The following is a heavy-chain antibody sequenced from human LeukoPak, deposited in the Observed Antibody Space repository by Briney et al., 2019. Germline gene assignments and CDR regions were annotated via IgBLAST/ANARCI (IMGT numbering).Heavy chain of an antibody. CDR2: INPSGGST. CDR1: GYTFTSYY. D-gene: IGHD3-16*01. V-gene: IGHV1-46*01. CDR3: ARDRDKQINLRPNYFDY. J-gene: IGHJ4*02. Sequence: ASVKVSCKASGYTFTSYYMHWVRQAPGQGLEWMGIINPSGGSTSYAQKFQGRVTMTRDTSTSTVYMELSSLRSEDTAVYYCARDRDKQINLRPNYFDYWGQGTLVTVSS.